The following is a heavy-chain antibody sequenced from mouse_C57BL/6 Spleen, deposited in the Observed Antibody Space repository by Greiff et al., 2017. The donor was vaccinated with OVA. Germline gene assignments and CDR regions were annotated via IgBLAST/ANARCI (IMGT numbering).Heavy chain of an antibody. J-gene: IGHJ3*01. D-gene: IGHD4-1*01. CDR3: ARGDWDAWFAY. Sequence: QVHVKQPGTELVKPGASVKLSCKASGYTFTSYWMHWVKQRPGQGLEWIGNINPSNGGTNYNEKFKSKATLTVDKSSSTAYMQLSSLTSEDSAVYYCARGDWDAWFAYWGQGTLVTVSA. CDR2: INPSNGGT. CDR1: GYTFTSYW. V-gene: IGHV1-53*01.